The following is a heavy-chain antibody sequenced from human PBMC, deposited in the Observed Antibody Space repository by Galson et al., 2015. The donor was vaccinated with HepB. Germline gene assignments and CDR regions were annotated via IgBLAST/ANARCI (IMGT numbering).Heavy chain of an antibody. CDR3: AREMAIAAPAAFDF. V-gene: IGHV3-33*01. J-gene: IGHJ4*02. D-gene: IGHD6-25*01. CDR2: IWHDGSNQ. Sequence: SLRLSCATSGFTFSRHGFHWVRQAPGKGLECVAMIWHDGSNQLYADSVKGRFTISRDNSRNIVFLQMNSLRVDDAAVYYCAREMAIAAPAAFDFWGQGTLVTVSS. CDR1: GFTFSRHG.